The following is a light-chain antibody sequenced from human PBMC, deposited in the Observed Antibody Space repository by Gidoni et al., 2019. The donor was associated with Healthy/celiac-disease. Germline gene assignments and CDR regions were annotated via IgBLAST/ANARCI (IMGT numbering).Light chain of an antibody. J-gene: IGKJ2*01. CDR3: QQYGSSPYT. Sequence: DIVLPQSPGTLSLSPGERATLSCKASQSVSRNYLVWYQQTPGQAPRLLIFGASSRATGIPDRFSGGGSGTDFTLTISRLEPEDFAVYYCQQYGSSPYTFGQGTKLEIK. CDR2: GAS. V-gene: IGKV3-20*01. CDR1: QSVSRNY.